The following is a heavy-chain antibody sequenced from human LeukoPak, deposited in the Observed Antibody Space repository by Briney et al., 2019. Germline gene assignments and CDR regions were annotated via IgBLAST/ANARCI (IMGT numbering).Heavy chain of an antibody. Sequence: ASVKVSCKASGYTFTSYAMHWVRQAPGQRLEWMGWINAGNGNTKYSQKFQGRVTITRDTSASTAYMELSRLRSDDTAVYYRAFQLLGSGMDVWGQGTTVTVSS. V-gene: IGHV1-3*01. CDR2: INAGNGNT. CDR1: GYTFTSYA. CDR3: AFQLLGSGMDV. D-gene: IGHD2-2*01. J-gene: IGHJ6*02.